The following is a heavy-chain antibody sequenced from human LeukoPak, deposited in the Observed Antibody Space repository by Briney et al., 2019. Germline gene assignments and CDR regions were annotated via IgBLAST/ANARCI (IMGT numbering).Heavy chain of an antibody. J-gene: IGHJ4*02. Sequence: SVTVSCTASGGTFSSYAISWVRQAPGQGLEWMGGIIPIFGTANYAQKFQGRVTITADKSTSTAYMELSSLRSEDTAVYYCARAREDLWFGESRTYYFDYWGQGTLVTVSS. CDR1: GGTFSSYA. CDR2: IIPIFGTA. CDR3: ARAREDLWFGESRTYYFDY. D-gene: IGHD3-10*01. V-gene: IGHV1-69*06.